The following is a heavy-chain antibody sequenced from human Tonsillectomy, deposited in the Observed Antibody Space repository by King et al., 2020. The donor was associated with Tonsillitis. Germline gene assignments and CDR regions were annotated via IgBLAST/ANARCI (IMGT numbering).Heavy chain of an antibody. Sequence: LQLQESGPGLVKPSETLSLTCTVSGGSISSSSYYWGWIRQPPGKGLEWIGCIYYSGSTYYNPSLKSRVTISVDTSKNQFSLKLSSVTAAVPAVYSCARQVGATWGYYYYYGMDVWGQGTTVTVSS. D-gene: IGHD1-26*01. CDR2: IYYSGST. CDR3: ARQVGATWGYYYYYGMDV. J-gene: IGHJ6*02. CDR1: GGSISSSSYY. V-gene: IGHV4-39*01.